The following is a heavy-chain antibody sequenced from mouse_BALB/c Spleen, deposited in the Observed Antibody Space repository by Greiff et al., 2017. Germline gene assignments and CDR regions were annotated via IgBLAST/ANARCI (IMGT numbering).Heavy chain of an antibody. CDR1: GFNIKDTY. D-gene: IGHD2-4*01. CDR3: DHMMTAMGYAMDY. CDR2: IDPANGNT. V-gene: IGHV14-3*02. J-gene: IGHJ4*01. Sequence: EVQLQQSGAELVKPGASVKLSCTASGFNIKDTYMHWVKQRPEQGLEWIGRIDPANGNTKYDPKFQGKATITADTSSNTAYLQLSSLTSEDTAVYSCDHMMTAMGYAMDYWGQGTSVTVSS.